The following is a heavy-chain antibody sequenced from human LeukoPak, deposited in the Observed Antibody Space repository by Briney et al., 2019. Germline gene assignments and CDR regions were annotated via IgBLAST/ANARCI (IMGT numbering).Heavy chain of an antibody. CDR1: GGSISSGGYY. CDR3: ASANYDDYGDAFDI. Sequence: SETLSLTCTVSGGSISSGGYYWSWIRQHPGKGLEWIGYIYYSGSTYYNPSLKSRVTISVDTSKNQFSLKLSSVTAADTAVYYCASANYDDYGDAFDIWGQGTMVTVSS. D-gene: IGHD4-17*01. J-gene: IGHJ3*02. CDR2: IYYSGST. V-gene: IGHV4-31*03.